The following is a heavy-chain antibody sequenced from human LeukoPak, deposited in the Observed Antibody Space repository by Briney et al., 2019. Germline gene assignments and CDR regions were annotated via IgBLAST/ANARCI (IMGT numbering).Heavy chain of an antibody. Sequence: PSETLSLTCTVSGGSMTSGCYYCSRIRQHPGKGLEWIGYIYYSGSTYYNPSLKSRVTISIDTSKNQFSLRLSSVTAASTGVYYCARYSHGSYDLDPLLTGYMAVWGKGTTVTVSS. J-gene: IGHJ6*03. V-gene: IGHV4-31*03. CDR1: GGSMTSGCYY. CDR3: ARYSHGSYDLDPLLTGYMAV. D-gene: IGHD2-15*01. CDR2: IYYSGST.